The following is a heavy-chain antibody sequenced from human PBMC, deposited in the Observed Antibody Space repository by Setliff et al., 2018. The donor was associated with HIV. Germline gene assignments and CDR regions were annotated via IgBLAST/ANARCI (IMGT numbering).Heavy chain of an antibody. Sequence: PSETLSLTCNISGASMNSYYWSWVRQSAGQELEWIGRIYVNGKANYNPSLKSRVTMSVGKSKSQFSLRLRSVTAADTAVYYCVRERRWLQEYYYYMDVWGNGTTVTVPQ. CDR3: VRERRWLQEYYYYMDV. J-gene: IGHJ6*04. V-gene: IGHV4-4*07. CDR2: IYVNGKA. D-gene: IGHD3-16*01. CDR1: GASMNSYY.